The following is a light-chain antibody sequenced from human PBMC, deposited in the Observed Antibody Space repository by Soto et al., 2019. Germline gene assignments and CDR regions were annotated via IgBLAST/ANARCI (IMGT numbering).Light chain of an antibody. Sequence: DIQMTQSPSSLSASVGDRVTITCQASQDISNYLNWYQQKPGKAPKLLFYDASNLETGVPSRFSGSGSGTDFTFTISSLQAEDIATYYCQQYDNLPYTFGQGTKLEIK. CDR3: QQYDNLPYT. CDR2: DAS. CDR1: QDISNY. V-gene: IGKV1-33*01. J-gene: IGKJ2*01.